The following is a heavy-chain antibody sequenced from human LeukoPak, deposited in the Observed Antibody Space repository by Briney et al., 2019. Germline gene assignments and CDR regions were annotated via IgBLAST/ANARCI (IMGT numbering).Heavy chain of an antibody. Sequence: PSETLSLTCAVYGGSFSGYYWSWIRQPPGKGLEWIGEINHSGSTDYNPSLKSRVTISVDTSKNQFSLKLSSVTAADTAVYYCARDERGYYSDLGSSSPRNYYYYYMDVWGKGITVTISS. D-gene: IGHD3-10*01. V-gene: IGHV4-34*01. CDR2: INHSGST. J-gene: IGHJ6*03. CDR3: ARDERGYYSDLGSSSPRNYYYYYMDV. CDR1: GGSFSGYY.